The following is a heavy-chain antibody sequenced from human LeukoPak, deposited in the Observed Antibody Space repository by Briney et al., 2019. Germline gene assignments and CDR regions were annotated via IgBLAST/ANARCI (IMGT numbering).Heavy chain of an antibody. J-gene: IGHJ4*02. CDR3: AKDGTGLYYFDY. D-gene: IGHD3/OR15-3a*01. CDR2: ISGSGGST. CDR1: GITFRNNA. V-gene: IGHV3-23*01. Sequence: PGGSLRLSCAASGITFRNNAMSWVRQAPGKGLEWVSAISGSGGSTYYADSVKGRFTISRDNSKNTLYLQMNSLRAEDTAVYYCAKDGTGLYYFDYWGQGTLVTVSS.